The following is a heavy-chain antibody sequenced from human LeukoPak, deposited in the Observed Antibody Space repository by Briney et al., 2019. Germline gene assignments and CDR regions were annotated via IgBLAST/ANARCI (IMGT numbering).Heavy chain of an antibody. CDR1: GVTFSSYA. Sequence: PGGSLRLSCAASGVTFSSYAMHWVRQAPGKGLEWVADISYDGSNKYYADSVKGRFTISRDNSKNPLYLQMNSLRAEDTAVYYCARVRDGYNPHAFDIWGQGTMVTVSS. V-gene: IGHV3-30*04. CDR2: ISYDGSNK. CDR3: ARVRDGYNPHAFDI. J-gene: IGHJ3*02. D-gene: IGHD5-24*01.